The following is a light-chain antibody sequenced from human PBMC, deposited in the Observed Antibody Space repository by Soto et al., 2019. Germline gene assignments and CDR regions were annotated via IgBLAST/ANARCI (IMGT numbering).Light chain of an antibody. V-gene: IGLV1-47*01. Sequence: QSVLTQPPSASGTPGQRVIMSCSGSSSNIGNNFVFWYQHLPGTAPKLLIYRSDQRPSGVPDRFSASKSGTSASLAISGLRSDDEADYYCASWDDTLSGVVFGGGTKVTVL. CDR3: ASWDDTLSGVV. J-gene: IGLJ3*02. CDR1: SSNIGNNF. CDR2: RSD.